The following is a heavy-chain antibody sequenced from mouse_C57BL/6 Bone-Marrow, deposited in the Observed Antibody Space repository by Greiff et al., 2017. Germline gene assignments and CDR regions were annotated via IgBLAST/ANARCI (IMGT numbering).Heavy chain of an antibody. CDR2: IYPGDGDT. J-gene: IGHJ3*01. D-gene: IGHD1-1*01. CDR1: GYAFSSYW. V-gene: IGHV1-80*01. CDR3: ARRGVSYPFAY. Sequence: QVQLQQSGAELVKPGASVKISCKASGYAFSSYWMNWVKQRPGKGLEWIGQIYPGDGDTTYNGKFKGKATLTADKSSSTAYMQLSSLTSEDSAVYFCARRGVSYPFAYWGKGTLVTVSA.